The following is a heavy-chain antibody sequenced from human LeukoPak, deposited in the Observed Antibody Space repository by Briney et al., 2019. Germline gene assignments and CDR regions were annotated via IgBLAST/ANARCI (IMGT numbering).Heavy chain of an antibody. Sequence: TISRDNSKNTLYLQMNSLRAEDTAVYYCARAAGSSWHMPQGIWGQGTMVTVSS. CDR3: ARAAGSSWHMPQGI. V-gene: IGHV3-30*01. J-gene: IGHJ3*02. D-gene: IGHD6-13*01.